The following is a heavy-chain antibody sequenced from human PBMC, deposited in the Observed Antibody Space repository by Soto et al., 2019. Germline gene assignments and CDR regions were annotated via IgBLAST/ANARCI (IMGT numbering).Heavy chain of an antibody. D-gene: IGHD3-10*01. J-gene: IGHJ4*02. V-gene: IGHV1-2*02. Sequence: ASVKVSCKASGYSFTKYHMHWVRQAPGQGLEWMGWINPGSGVTNQAQKFQGRVTMTRDTSITTTYMELNSLTSDDTAVYYCARVAGHKDARFDTWGQGALVTVS. CDR2: INPGSGVT. CDR1: GYSFTKYH. CDR3: ARVAGHKDARFDT.